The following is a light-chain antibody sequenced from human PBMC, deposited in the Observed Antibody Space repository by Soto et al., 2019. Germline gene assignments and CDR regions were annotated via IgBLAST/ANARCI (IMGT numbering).Light chain of an antibody. CDR2: KAS. V-gene: IGKV1-5*03. CDR1: QAIRND. CDR3: QHYNSYSEA. Sequence: GDRVTVTWLASQAIRNDLGWYQQKPGKAPKLLIYKASTLKSGVPSRFSGSGSGTEFTLTISSLQPDDFATYYCQHYNSYSEAFGQGTKVDI. J-gene: IGKJ1*01.